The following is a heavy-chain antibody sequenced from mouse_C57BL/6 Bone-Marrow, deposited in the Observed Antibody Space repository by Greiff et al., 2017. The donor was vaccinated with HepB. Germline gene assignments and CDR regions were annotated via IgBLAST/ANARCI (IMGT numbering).Heavy chain of an antibody. CDR2: IDPSDSYT. Sequence: QVQLQQPGAELVMPGASVKLSCKASGYTFTSYWMHWVKQRPGQGLEWIGEIDPSDSYTNYNQKFKGKSTLTVDKSSSTAYMQLSSLTSEDSAVYYCARELGFYGNYEFDYWGQGTTLTVSS. CDR3: ARELGFYGNYEFDY. CDR1: GYTFTSYW. J-gene: IGHJ2*01. V-gene: IGHV1-69*01. D-gene: IGHD2-1*01.